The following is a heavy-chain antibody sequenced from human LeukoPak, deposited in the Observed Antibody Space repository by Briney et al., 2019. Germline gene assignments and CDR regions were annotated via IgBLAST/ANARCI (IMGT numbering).Heavy chain of an antibody. J-gene: IGHJ4*02. CDR1: GFTFSSYS. Sequence: PGGSLRLSCAASGFTFSSYSMNWVRQAPGKGLEWVSSISSSSSYIYYADSVKGRFTISRDNAKNSLYLQVNSLRAEDTVVYYRAREIALAGLNDYWGQGTLVTVSS. CDR3: AREIALAGLNDY. D-gene: IGHD6-19*01. V-gene: IGHV3-21*01. CDR2: ISSSSSYI.